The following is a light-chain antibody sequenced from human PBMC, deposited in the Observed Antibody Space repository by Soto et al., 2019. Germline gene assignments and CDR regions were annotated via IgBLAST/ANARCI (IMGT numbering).Light chain of an antibody. J-gene: IGKJ1*01. CDR1: QSVSSSY. CDR2: GAS. Sequence: EIVLTQSPGTLSLSPGERSTLSCRASQSVSSSYLAWYQQKPGQAPRRLIYGASSRATGIPDRFSGSGSGTDFTLNISRMEPEDFAVYYCQQYNYWPRTFGQGTKVEIK. CDR3: QQYNYWPRT. V-gene: IGKV3-20*01.